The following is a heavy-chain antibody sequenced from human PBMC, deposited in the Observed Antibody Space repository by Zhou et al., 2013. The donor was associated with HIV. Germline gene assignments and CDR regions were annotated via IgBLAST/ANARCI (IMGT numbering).Heavy chain of an antibody. V-gene: IGHV1-2*02. CDR1: GYTFTGYY. CDR3: ARDTPPFDSSGRGFDY. Sequence: QVQLVQSGAEVKKPGASVQVSCKASGYTFTGYYMHWVRQAPGQGLEWMGWINPNSGGTNYAQKFQGRVTMTRDTSISTAYMELSRLRSDDTAVYYCARDTPPFDSSGRGFDYWGQGTLVTVSS. J-gene: IGHJ4*02. D-gene: IGHD3-22*01. CDR2: INPNSGGT.